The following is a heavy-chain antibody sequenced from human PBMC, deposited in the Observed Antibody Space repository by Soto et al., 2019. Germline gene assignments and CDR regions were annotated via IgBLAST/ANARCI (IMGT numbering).Heavy chain of an antibody. CDR1: GFNFGNFG. D-gene: IGHD3-3*01. CDR3: ARGLRGVLDY. Sequence: GGSLRLSFVGSGFNFGNFGMHWVRQAPGKGLEWLTVISNDENIKQDSVSGRFAIARDNSNNTLYLHPTSLRAEDTAIYYCARGLRGVLDYWGQGTLVTVSS. J-gene: IGHJ4*02. V-gene: IGHV3-33*01. CDR2: ISNDENIK.